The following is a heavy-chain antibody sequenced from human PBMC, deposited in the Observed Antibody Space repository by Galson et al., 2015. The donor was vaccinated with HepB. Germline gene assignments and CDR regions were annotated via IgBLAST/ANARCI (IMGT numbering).Heavy chain of an antibody. J-gene: IGHJ3*02. CDR2: IYPGDSDT. CDR3: AGSFYITMVRGVMGAFDI. CDR1: GYSFTSYW. D-gene: IGHD3-10*01. Sequence: QSGAEVKKPGESLKISCKGSGYSFTSYWIGWVRQMPGKGLEWMGIIYPGDSDTRYSPSFQGQVTISADKSISTAYLQWSSLKASDTAMYYCAGSFYITMVRGVMGAFDIWGQGTMVTVSS. V-gene: IGHV5-51*01.